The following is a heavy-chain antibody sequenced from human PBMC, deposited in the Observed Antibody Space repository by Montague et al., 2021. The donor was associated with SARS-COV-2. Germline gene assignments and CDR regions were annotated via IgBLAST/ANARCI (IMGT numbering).Heavy chain of an antibody. D-gene: IGHD6-13*01. Sequence: YAISGDSVSSNSAAWNWIRQSPSRGLEWLGGTYYRSKWYNDYAVSVKGRITINPDTSKNQFSLQLNSVTPEDTAVHYCARGGSWLYYFDYWGQGTLVTVSS. CDR2: TYYRSKWYN. CDR3: ARGGSWLYYFDY. J-gene: IGHJ4*02. CDR1: GDSVSSNSAA. V-gene: IGHV6-1*01.